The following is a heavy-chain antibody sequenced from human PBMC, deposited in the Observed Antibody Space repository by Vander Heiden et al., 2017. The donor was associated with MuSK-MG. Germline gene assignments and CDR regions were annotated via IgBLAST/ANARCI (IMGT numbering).Heavy chain of an antibody. CDR1: AFTLSSYW. Sequence: EVQLVESGGGLVQPGGSLRLSCAASAFTLSSYWVSWARQAPGKGLEWVANIKQDGSEKYYVDSVKGRFTISRDNAKNSLYLQMNSLRAEDTAVYYCARVGGGRAFDIWGQGTMVAVSS. CDR3: ARVGGGRAFDI. CDR2: IKQDGSEK. J-gene: IGHJ3*02. V-gene: IGHV3-7*01. D-gene: IGHD3-16*01.